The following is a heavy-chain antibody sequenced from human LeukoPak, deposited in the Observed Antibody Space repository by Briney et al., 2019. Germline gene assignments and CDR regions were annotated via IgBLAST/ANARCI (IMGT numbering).Heavy chain of an antibody. CDR1: GFTFSSYS. D-gene: IGHD4-17*01. V-gene: IGHV3-21*01. CDR3: ARDGTVTIFDY. J-gene: IGHJ4*02. CDR2: ISSSSSYI. Sequence: GGSLRLSCAASGFTFSSYSMNWVRQAPGKGLEWVSSISSSSSYIYYADSVKGRFTTSRDNAKNSLYLQMNSLRAEDTAVYYCARDGTVTIFDYWGQGTLVTVSS.